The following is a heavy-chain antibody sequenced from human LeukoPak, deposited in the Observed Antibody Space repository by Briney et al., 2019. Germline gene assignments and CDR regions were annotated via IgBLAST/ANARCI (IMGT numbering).Heavy chain of an antibody. CDR3: ATSSGYYVGYIRH. V-gene: IGHV1-2*02. J-gene: IGHJ1*01. D-gene: IGHD3-22*01. CDR2: INPNSGGT. Sequence: ASVTVSCKASGYTFTGYYMHWVRQAPGQGLEWMGWINPNSGGTNYAQKFQGRVTMTRDTSISTAYMELSSLRSDDTAVYYCATSSGYYVGYIRHWGQGTLVTVSS. CDR1: GYTFTGYY.